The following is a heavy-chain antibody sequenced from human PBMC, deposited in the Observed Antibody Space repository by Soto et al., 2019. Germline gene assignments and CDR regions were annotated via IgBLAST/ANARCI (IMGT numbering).Heavy chain of an antibody. CDR1: GFTFSSYA. CDR3: ARVIHDYIWGSYRSGYFDL. J-gene: IGHJ2*01. V-gene: IGHV3-64*01. CDR2: ISSNGGST. D-gene: IGHD3-16*02. Sequence: EVQLVESGGGLVQPGGSLRLSCAASGFTFSSYAMQWVRQAPGKGLEYVSAISSNGGSTYYANSVKGRFTISRDNSKNTLYLQMGSLRGEDMAVYYCARVIHDYIWGSYRSGYFDLWGRGTLVTVSS.